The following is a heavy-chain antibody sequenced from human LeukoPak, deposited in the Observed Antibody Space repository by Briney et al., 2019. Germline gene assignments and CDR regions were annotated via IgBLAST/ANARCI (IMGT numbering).Heavy chain of an antibody. CDR1: GFTFSSYW. D-gene: IGHD3-16*01. V-gene: IGHV3-7*03. J-gene: IGHJ6*02. Sequence: GGSLRLSCAASGFTFSSYWMNWARQAPGKGLEWVASINHNGNVNYYVDSVKGRFTISRDNAKNSLYLQMSNLRAEDTTVYFCARGGGLDVWSQGATVTVSS. CDR2: INHNGNVN. CDR3: ARGGGLDV.